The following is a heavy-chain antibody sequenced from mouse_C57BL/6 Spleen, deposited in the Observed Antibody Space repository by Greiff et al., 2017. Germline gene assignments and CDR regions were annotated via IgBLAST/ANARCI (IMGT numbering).Heavy chain of an antibody. CDR3: AKDDYDEDYAMDY. Sequence: VQRVESGPGLVQPSQSLSITCTVSGFSLTSYGVHWVRQSPGKGLEWLGVIWRGGSTDYTAAFMSRLSITKDNSKSQVFFKMNSLQADDTAIYYCAKDDYDEDYAMDYWGQGTSVTVSS. D-gene: IGHD2-4*01. CDR1: GFSLTSYG. CDR2: IWRGGST. J-gene: IGHJ4*01. V-gene: IGHV2-5*01.